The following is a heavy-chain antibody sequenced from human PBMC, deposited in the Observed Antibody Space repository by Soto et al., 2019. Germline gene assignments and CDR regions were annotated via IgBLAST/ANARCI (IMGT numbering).Heavy chain of an antibody. CDR3: ARRLVTGRCFDP. J-gene: IGHJ5*02. CDR2: ISSSGTTI. CDR1: GFTFSDYS. D-gene: IGHD2-21*01. Sequence: QVQLVESGGGSVKPGESLRLSCAASGFTFSDYSMNWIRQAPGKGLEWVSYISSSGTTIYYADSVKGRFTISRDNAKNSLYLQMNSLRAEDTAIYCCARRLVTGRCFDPWGQGTLVTVSS. V-gene: IGHV3-11*01.